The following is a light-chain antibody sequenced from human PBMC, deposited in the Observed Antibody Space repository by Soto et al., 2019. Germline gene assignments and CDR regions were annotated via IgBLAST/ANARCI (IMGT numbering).Light chain of an antibody. CDR2: GAS. V-gene: IGKV3-20*01. CDR1: QSVSSIY. J-gene: IGKJ1*01. CDR3: QQYGTSPPWT. Sequence: EIVLTQSPGTLSLSPGERATLSCRASQSVSSIYLAWYQQKPGQAPRLLIYGASSRATGIPDRFSGSGSGTDFTLTISRLEPEDLAVYFCQQYGTSPPWTFGQGTKVEIK.